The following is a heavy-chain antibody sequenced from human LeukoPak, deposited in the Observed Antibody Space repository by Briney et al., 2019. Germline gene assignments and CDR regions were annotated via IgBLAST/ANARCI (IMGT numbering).Heavy chain of an antibody. Sequence: ASVKVSCKASGYTFTGYYMHWVRQAPGQGLEWMGWINPNSGGTNYAQKFQGRVTMTRDTSISTAYMELSRLRSDDTAVYYCARVVVAATGAFGIWGQGTMVTVSS. CDR2: INPNSGGT. CDR1: GYTFTGYY. CDR3: ARVVVAATGAFGI. J-gene: IGHJ3*02. D-gene: IGHD2-15*01. V-gene: IGHV1-2*02.